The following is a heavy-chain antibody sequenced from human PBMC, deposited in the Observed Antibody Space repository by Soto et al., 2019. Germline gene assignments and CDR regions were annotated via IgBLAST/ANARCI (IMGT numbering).Heavy chain of an antibody. V-gene: IGHV4-31*03. Sequence: SETPSLTCTVSGGSISSGGYYWSWIRQHPGKGLEWIGYIYYSGSTYYNPSLKSRVTISVDTSKNQFSLKLSSVTAADTAVYYCARVGGINWFDPWGQGTLLTVSS. CDR2: IYYSGST. CDR1: GGSISSGGYY. D-gene: IGHD3-16*01. J-gene: IGHJ5*02. CDR3: ARVGGINWFDP.